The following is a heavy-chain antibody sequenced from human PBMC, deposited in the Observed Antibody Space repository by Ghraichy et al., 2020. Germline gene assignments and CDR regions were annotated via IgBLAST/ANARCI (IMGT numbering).Heavy chain of an antibody. J-gene: IGHJ4*02. CDR3: AKGRGYEIDY. D-gene: IGHD5-18*01. V-gene: IGHV3-30*02. Sequence: GGSLRLSCAASGFTFSSYGMDWVRQAPGKGLEWVAFIQYDGTNKQYADSVKGRFTISRDDSKNTLYLQMNSLRAEDTAVYYCAKGRGYEIDYWGQGTLVTVSS. CDR2: IQYDGTNK. CDR1: GFTFSSYG.